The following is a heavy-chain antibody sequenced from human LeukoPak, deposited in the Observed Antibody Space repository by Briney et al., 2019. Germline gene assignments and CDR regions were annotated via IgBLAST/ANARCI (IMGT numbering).Heavy chain of an antibody. D-gene: IGHD2-21*01. V-gene: IGHV3-23*01. J-gene: IGHJ4*02. CDR2: MSGSGDNI. CDR1: GFTFSSYG. Sequence: GRSLRLSCAASGFTFSSYGMHWVRQAPGKGLEWVSAMSGSGDNIYYADSVKGRFTISRDNSKNTVYLQMDSLRAEDTAIYYCAKVKLWSHDDFDYWGQGTLVTVSS. CDR3: AKVKLWSHDDFDY.